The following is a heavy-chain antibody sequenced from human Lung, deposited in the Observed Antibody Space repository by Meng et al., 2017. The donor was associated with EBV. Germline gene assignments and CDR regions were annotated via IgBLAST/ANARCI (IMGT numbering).Heavy chain of an antibody. CDR1: GVALRRGGYD. CDR2: IYYSGST. Sequence: VPLQDSGPGLVEPSRTLSLTCTVSGVALRRGGYDLSWVRQHPGKGLEWIGYIYYSGSTYYNPSLKSRVTISVDTSKNQFSLELSSVTAADTAVYYCARVCEVCLDYWGQGTLVTVSS. J-gene: IGHJ4*02. CDR3: ARVCEVCLDY. D-gene: IGHD5/OR15-5a*01. V-gene: IGHV4-31*03.